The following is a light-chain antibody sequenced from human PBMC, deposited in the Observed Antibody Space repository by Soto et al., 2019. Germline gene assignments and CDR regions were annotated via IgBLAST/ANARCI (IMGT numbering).Light chain of an antibody. CDR2: GAS. J-gene: IGKJ1*01. CDR3: QQYGSSPT. CDR1: QSVSSSY. V-gene: IGKV3-20*01. Sequence: EIVLTQSPGTLSLSPGGRATLSCRASQSVSSSYLAWYQQKPGQAPRLLIYGASSRATGIPDRFSGSGSGTDFTLTISRLEPEDFAVYYCQQYGSSPTFGQGTKVDIK.